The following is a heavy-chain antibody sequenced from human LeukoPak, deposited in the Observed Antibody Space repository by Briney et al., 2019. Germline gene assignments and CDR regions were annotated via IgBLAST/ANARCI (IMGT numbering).Heavy chain of an antibody. CDR1: GYAFTGYY. V-gene: IGHV1-2*02. CDR3: ARVKQQLVRIFDP. CDR2: INPNSGGT. Sequence: ASVKVSCKASGYAFTGYYMHWVRQAPGQGLKWMGWINPNSGGTNYAQKFQGRVTMTRDTSISTAYMELSRLRSDDTAVYYCARVKQQLVRIFDPWGQGTLVTVSS. D-gene: IGHD6-13*01. J-gene: IGHJ5*02.